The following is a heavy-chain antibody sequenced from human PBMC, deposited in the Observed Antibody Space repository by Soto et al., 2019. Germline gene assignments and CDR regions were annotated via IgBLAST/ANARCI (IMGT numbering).Heavy chain of an antibody. J-gene: IGHJ4*02. CDR1: GSRFSNYV. Sequence: QVQLVQSGAEVKTPGSSLKVSCKVSGSRFSNYVISWVRQAPGHGLEWLGRIIPIFNSTKYAQSFQGRVTITAAKSTSTASLELRRLRSDDTAVYYCAREGRGKKAGYNGLVSLGYWGQGTLVTVSS. CDR2: IIPIFNST. D-gene: IGHD1-26*01. V-gene: IGHV1-69*06. CDR3: AREGRGKKAGYNGLVSLGY.